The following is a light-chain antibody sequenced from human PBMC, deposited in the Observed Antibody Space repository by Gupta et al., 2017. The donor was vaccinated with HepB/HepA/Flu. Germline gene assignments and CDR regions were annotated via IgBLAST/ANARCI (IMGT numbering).Light chain of an antibody. V-gene: IGKV3-20*01. CDR2: DAS. Sequence: DNVLTQSPGTLSLSPGERATLSCRASQSVNNNYLAWYQQKPGQAPRLLIYDASNRATGIPDRFSGSGSGTDFTLTISRLEPEDFAVYFCQQYSISPETFGQGTKVEIK. CDR1: QSVNNNY. CDR3: QQYSISPET. J-gene: IGKJ1*01.